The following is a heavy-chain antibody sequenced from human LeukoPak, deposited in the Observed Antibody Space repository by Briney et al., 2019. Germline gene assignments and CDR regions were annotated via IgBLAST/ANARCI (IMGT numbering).Heavy chain of an antibody. D-gene: IGHD3-3*01. CDR1: GFTFTSYA. CDR3: AKLSLSFLSGYSGVEGYYMDV. CDR2: ISGSAGST. J-gene: IGHJ6*03. Sequence: GGSLRLSCAASGFTFTSYAVTWVRQAPGKGLEWVSGISGSAGSTYYADSVKGRFTISRDNSRNTVYVQMNSLRAEDTAVCYCAKLSLSFLSGYSGVEGYYMDVWGKGTTVTVSS. V-gene: IGHV3-23*01.